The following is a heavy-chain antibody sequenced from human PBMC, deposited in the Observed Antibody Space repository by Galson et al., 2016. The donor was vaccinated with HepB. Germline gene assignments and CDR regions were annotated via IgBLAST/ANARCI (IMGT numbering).Heavy chain of an antibody. Sequence: ETLSLTCTVSSDPVTSGTYYWSWVRQSPGKGLDWIGYIHDSGNTNYNPSIKSRVTISRDTSKNQFFLELTSVTAADTAVYCCARDEGFYNGMDVWGQGTTVTVAS. CDR1: SDPVTSGTYY. CDR2: IHDSGNT. J-gene: IGHJ6*02. CDR3: ARDEGFYNGMDV. D-gene: IGHD2-2*02. V-gene: IGHV4-61*01.